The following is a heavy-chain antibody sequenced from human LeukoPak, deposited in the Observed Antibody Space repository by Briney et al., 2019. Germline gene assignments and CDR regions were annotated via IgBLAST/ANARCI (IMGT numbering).Heavy chain of an antibody. CDR1: GFTFSSYG. J-gene: IGHJ6*02. CDR3: AKRLRLYHGMDV. V-gene: IGHV3-30*18. Sequence: GGSLRLSCAASGFTFSSYGMHWVRQAPGKGLEWVAVISYDGSNKYYADSVKGRFTISRDNSKNTLYLQMNSLRAEDTAVYYCAKRLRLYHGMDVWGQGTTVTVSS. CDR2: ISYDGSNK. D-gene: IGHD2-8*01.